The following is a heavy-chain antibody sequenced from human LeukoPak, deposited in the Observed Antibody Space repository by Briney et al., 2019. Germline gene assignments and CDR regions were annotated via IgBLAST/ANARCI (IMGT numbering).Heavy chain of an antibody. CDR3: ARALSGYYDSSGYYGIDY. CDR2: IYYSGST. J-gene: IGHJ4*02. CDR1: GGSISSYY. D-gene: IGHD3-22*01. V-gene: IGHV4-59*12. Sequence: SETLSLTCTVSGGSISSYYWSWIRQPPGKGLEWIGYIYYSGSTNYNPSLKSRVTISVDTSKNQFSLKLSSVTAADTAVYYCARALSGYYDSSGYYGIDYWGQGTLVTVSS.